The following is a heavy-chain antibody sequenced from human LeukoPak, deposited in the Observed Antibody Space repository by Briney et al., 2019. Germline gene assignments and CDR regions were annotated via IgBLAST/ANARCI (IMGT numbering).Heavy chain of an antibody. CDR2: INPSGST. D-gene: IGHD5-24*01. V-gene: IGHV4-34*01. Sequence: TSDPLSLTCALYGGSFSGYYWRWIRHPPGKGLEWLGEINPSGSTNYNPSLKSRVTISEDTSKNQFALKLSSVTAADTAVYYCARGRQRWLQPNWFDPWGQGTLVTVSS. J-gene: IGHJ5*02. CDR1: GGSFSGYY. CDR3: ARGRQRWLQPNWFDP.